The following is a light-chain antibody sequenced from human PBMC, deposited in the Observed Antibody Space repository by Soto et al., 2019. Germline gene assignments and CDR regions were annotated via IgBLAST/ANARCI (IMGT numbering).Light chain of an antibody. Sequence: EIVMTQSPATLSVSPGERATLSCRASQNVSSNLAWYQQKPCHAPRLRIYDSSTMATGIPARFSGSGSGTEFTLTISSLQSEDCAVYYCQQYHNWLTFGGGTKVEIQ. V-gene: IGKV3-15*01. CDR1: QNVSSN. CDR2: DSS. CDR3: QQYHNWLT. J-gene: IGKJ4*01.